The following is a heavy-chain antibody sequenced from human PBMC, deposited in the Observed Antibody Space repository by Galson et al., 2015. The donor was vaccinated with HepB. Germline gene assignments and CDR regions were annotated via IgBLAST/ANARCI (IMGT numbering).Heavy chain of an antibody. J-gene: IGHJ4*02. CDR3: ARVASDYGSGSYKPPPDY. CDR1: GFTFDDYG. CDR2: INKNGATR. V-gene: IGHV3-20*04. Sequence: SLRLSCAASGFTFDDYGMNWVRQAPGKGLEWVSGINKNGATRGYADSVKGRFTISRDNAKNSLYLQMNSLTAGDTALYYCARVASDYGSGSYKPPPDYWGQGTPVTVSS. D-gene: IGHD3-10*01.